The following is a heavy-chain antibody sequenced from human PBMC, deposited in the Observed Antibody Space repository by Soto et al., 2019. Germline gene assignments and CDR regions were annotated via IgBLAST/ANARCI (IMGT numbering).Heavy chain of an antibody. J-gene: IGHJ3*02. Sequence: GASVKVSCKASGYTFTSYGISWVRQAPGQGLEWMGWIGAYNGNTNYAQKLQGRVTMTTDTSTSTAYMELRSLRSDDTAVYYCARDWDIAYRRKQDVFAILGEGTTVTVSS. CDR1: GYTFTSYG. CDR2: IGAYNGNT. CDR3: ARDWDIAYRRKQDVFAI. D-gene: IGHD2-21*01. V-gene: IGHV1-18*01.